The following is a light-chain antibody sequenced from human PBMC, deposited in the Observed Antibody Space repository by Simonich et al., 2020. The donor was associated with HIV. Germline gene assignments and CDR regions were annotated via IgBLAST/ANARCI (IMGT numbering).Light chain of an antibody. J-gene: IGKJ3*01. CDR3: QQYGSSPFT. V-gene: IGKV3D-20*01. CDR2: AAS. CDR1: KSVSSNY. Sequence: EIVMTQSPATLSVSPGERATLSCRASKSVSSNYLAWYQQKPGLAPRLLMYAASSRATGIPDRFSGSGSGTDFTLTISRLEPEDFAVYYCQQYGSSPFTFGPGTKVDIK.